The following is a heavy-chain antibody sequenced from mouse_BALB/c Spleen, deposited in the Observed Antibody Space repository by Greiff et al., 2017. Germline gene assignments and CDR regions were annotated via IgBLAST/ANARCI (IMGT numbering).Heavy chain of an antibody. Sequence: VQLQESGAELARPGASVKLSCKASGYTFTSYWMQWVKQRPGQGLEWIGAIYPGDGDTRYTQKFKGKATLTADKSSSTAYMQLSSLASEDSAVYYCARNYRYDYAMDYWGQGTSVTVSS. CDR1: GYTFTSYW. V-gene: IGHV1-87*01. J-gene: IGHJ4*01. CDR2: IYPGDGDT. CDR3: ARNYRYDYAMDY. D-gene: IGHD2-14*01.